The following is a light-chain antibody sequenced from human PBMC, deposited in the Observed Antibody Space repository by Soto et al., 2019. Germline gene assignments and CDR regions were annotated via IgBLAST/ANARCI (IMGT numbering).Light chain of an antibody. Sequence: QSALTQPPSASGSPGQSVTISCTGTSSDVGGYNFVSWYQQYPGKVPKLMVYEVNKRPSGVPDRFSGSKSGNTASLTVSGLQAEDEAEYYCTSYGGGNNVLGTGTKLTVL. CDR2: EVN. V-gene: IGLV2-8*01. J-gene: IGLJ1*01. CDR1: SSDVGGYNF. CDR3: TSYGGGNNV.